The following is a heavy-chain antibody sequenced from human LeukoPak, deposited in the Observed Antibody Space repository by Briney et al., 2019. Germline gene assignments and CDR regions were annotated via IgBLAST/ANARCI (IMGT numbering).Heavy chain of an antibody. CDR2: ISYSGENT. V-gene: IGHV3-23*02. Sequence: GGALRLSCAASGFTFHIGMRWGRRAPGKGGGWGALISYSGENTYYKDSVKGRFTISRDTSKNTRYLKMSRLGAEDTAVYYCATDRDLFTYSSDNWGQGTLVTVSS. J-gene: IGHJ4*02. CDR3: ATDRDLFTYSSDN. CDR1: GFTFHIG.